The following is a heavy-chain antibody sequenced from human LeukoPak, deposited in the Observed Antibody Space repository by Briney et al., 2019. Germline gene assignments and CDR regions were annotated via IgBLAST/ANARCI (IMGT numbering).Heavy chain of an antibody. Sequence: GGSLRLSCAASGFNVSSKYMSWVRQAPGKGLEWVSVIYNGGSANYADSVKGRFTISRDNAKNTLYLQTNSLRVEDTAVYYCVRDSPSGFFDLWGRGTLVTVSS. J-gene: IGHJ2*01. D-gene: IGHD6-19*01. CDR2: IYNGGSA. CDR3: VRDSPSGFFDL. CDR1: GFNVSSKY. V-gene: IGHV3-66*01.